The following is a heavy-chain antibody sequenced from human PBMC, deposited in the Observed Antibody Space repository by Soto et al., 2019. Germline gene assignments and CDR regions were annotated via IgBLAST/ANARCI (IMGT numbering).Heavy chain of an antibody. Sequence: GGSLRLSCTASGFTFGDYAMSLFRQAPGKGLEWVGFIRSKAYGGTTEYAASVKGRFTISRDDSKSIAYLQMNSLKTEDTAVYYCTRVEVVTHYYYYGMDVWGQGTTVTVSS. CDR2: IRSKAYGGTT. J-gene: IGHJ6*02. CDR1: GFTFGDYA. V-gene: IGHV3-49*03. CDR3: TRVEVVTHYYYYGMDV. D-gene: IGHD2-21*02.